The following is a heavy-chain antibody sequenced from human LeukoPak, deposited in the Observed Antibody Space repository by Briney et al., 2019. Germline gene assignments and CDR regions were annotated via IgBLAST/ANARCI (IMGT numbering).Heavy chain of an antibody. CDR2: ISWNSGSI. V-gene: IGHV3-9*01. J-gene: IGHJ4*02. Sequence: GGSLRLSCAASGFTFDDYAMHWVRHAPGKGLEWVSGISWNSGSIGYADSVKGRFTISRDNAKNSLYLQMNSLRAEDTALYYCAKDGDSSGYYYFDYWGQGTLVTVSS. D-gene: IGHD3-22*01. CDR1: GFTFDDYA. CDR3: AKDGDSSGYYYFDY.